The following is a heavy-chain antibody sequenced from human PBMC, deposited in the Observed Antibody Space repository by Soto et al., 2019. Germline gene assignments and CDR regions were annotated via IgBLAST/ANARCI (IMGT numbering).Heavy chain of an antibody. CDR1: GYTFPSYG. D-gene: IGHD3-3*01. CDR3: ARDLSDFWSGYYTDY. Sequence: ASVKVSCKASGYTFPSYGISWVRQAPGQGLEWMGWISAYNGNTNYAQKLQGRVTMTTDTSTSTAYMELRSLRSDDTAVYYCARDLSDFWSGYYTDYWGQGTLVTVSS. CDR2: ISAYNGNT. J-gene: IGHJ4*02. V-gene: IGHV1-18*01.